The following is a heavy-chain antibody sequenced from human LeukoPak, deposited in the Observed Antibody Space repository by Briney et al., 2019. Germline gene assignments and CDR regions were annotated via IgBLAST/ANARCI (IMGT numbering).Heavy chain of an antibody. CDR3: TREGVYAPDPTRYHGDAFDI. J-gene: IGHJ3*02. CDR2: IIPVLGVS. CDR1: GGSFSTYV. Sequence: GASVKVSCKASGGSFSTYVLTWVRQAPGQGLEWMGRIIPVLGVSNFAQKFQGRVAITADKSTNTAHMELSRLESGDTAVYYCTREGVYAPDPTRYHGDAFDIWGPGTVVIVSS. D-gene: IGHD3-16*02. V-gene: IGHV1-69*04.